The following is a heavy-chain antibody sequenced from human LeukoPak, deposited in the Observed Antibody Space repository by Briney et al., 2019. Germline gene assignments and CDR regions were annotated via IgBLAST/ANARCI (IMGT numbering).Heavy chain of an antibody. Sequence: SQTLSLTCTVSGGPINSGDYYWRWIRQPPGKGLGWFGYIYYSGLPYYNPSLKSRVTMSVDTSKNQCSLKLTSVTAADTAVYYWARGGKATVVTMWGQGILVTVSS. CDR3: ARGGKATVVTM. CDR2: IYYSGLP. V-gene: IGHV4-30-4*01. D-gene: IGHD4-23*01. J-gene: IGHJ4*02. CDR1: GGPINSGDYY.